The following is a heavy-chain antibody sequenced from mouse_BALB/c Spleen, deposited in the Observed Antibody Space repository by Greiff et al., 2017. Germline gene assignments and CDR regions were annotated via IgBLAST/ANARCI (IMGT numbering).Heavy chain of an antibody. J-gene: IGHJ2*01. CDR2: IDPSDSET. CDR1: GYSFTSYW. CDR3: ARIYGYDVGFDY. D-gene: IGHD2-2*01. Sequence: VQLQQSGPQLVRPGASVKISCKASGYSFTSYWMHWVKQRPGQGLEWIGMIDPSDSETRLNQKFKDKATLTVDKSSSTAYMQLSSPTSEDSAVYYCARIYGYDVGFDYWGQGTTLTVSS. V-gene: IGHV1S127*01.